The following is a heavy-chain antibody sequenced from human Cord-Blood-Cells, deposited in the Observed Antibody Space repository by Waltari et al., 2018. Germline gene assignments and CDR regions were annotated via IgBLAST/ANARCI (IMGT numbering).Heavy chain of an antibody. CDR2: ISYDGSNK. CDR3: ARRPNWNYAFDI. J-gene: IGHJ3*02. D-gene: IGHD1-7*01. V-gene: IGHV3-30-3*01. CDR1: GFTFSSYA. Sequence: QVQLVESGGGVVQPGRSLSLSCAASGFTFSSYAMHRVRQAPGKGLEWVAVISYDGSNKYYADSVKGRFTISRDNSKNTLYLQMNSLRAEDTAVYYCARRPNWNYAFDIWGQGTMVTVSS.